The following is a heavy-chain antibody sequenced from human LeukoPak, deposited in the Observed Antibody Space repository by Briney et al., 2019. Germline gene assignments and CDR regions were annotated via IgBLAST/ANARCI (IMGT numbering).Heavy chain of an antibody. V-gene: IGHV3-7*01. CDR3: ARDLAFSRLDY. J-gene: IGHJ4*02. CDR2: INPDGIKR. Sequence: GGALRLSCAVSGLTFSSSWMDWVRQAPGKGVEWVASINPDGIKRYSADSVKGRFTISRDNARNSLYLQMDSLRVEDTAFYYCARDLAFSRLDYWGQGVLVTVSS. CDR1: GLTFSSSW. D-gene: IGHD2/OR15-2a*01.